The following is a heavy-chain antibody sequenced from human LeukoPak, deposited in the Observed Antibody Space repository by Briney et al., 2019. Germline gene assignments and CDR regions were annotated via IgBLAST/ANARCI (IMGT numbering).Heavy chain of an antibody. CDR1: GFTFSDWY. CDR2: MHNSDNTI. CDR3: ARGHYGLDV. Sequence: GGSLRLSCAASGFTFSDWYLSWIRQAPGKALEWIAYMHNSDNTIYYADSVKGRFTISRDNAKSSLDLQMNSLRAEDTAVYYCARGHYGLDVWGQGTTVTVS. V-gene: IGHV3-11*01. J-gene: IGHJ6*02.